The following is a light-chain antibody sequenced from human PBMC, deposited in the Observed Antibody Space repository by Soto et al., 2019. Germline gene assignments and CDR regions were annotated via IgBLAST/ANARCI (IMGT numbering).Light chain of an antibody. Sequence: QPASVSGSPGQSITISCTGSSSDIGGYDYVSWYQQYPGKAPKLMIYDVSNRPSGVSNRFSGSKSGNTASLTISGLQADDEADYYCSSFTSSTTLVFGTGTKLTVL. CDR3: SSFTSSTTLV. CDR1: SSDIGGYDY. CDR2: DVS. V-gene: IGLV2-14*03. J-gene: IGLJ1*01.